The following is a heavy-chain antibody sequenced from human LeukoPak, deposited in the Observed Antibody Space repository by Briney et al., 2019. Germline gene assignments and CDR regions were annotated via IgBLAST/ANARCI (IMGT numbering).Heavy chain of an antibody. Sequence: SETLSLTCTVSGGSISSYYWSWIRQAPGKGLEWIGNIYYSGTTNYSPSLKSRVTMSVDTSKNQFSLKLTSVTAADTAVYYCARHGILGSITYPLDFWGQGTLVTVSP. J-gene: IGHJ4*02. CDR1: GGSISSYY. CDR3: ARHGILGSITYPLDF. CDR2: IYYSGTT. V-gene: IGHV4-59*08. D-gene: IGHD3-16*01.